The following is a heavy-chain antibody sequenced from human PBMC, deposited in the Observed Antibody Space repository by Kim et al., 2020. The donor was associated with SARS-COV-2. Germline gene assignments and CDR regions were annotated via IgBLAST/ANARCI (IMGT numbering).Heavy chain of an antibody. CDR3: TRAAVADYNWFDP. V-gene: IGHV3-23*03. J-gene: IGHJ5*02. CDR2: IYAGGTST. CDR1: GFIFSNYA. Sequence: GGSLRLSCAASGFIFSNYAMSWVRQAPGKGLEWVSIIYAGGTSTYYADSVKGRFTISRDNSKNTLYLQMSSLRAEDTAVYCCTRAAVADYNWFDPWGQGTLVTVSS. D-gene: IGHD6-19*01.